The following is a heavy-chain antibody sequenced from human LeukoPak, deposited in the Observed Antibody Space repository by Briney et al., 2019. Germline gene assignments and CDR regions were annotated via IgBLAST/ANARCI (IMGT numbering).Heavy chain of an antibody. Sequence: GGSLKLSCAASGFAFSGSAMHWVRQPPGKGLEWVAVIRYDGSAYSYADSVKGRFTISRDNSKNTLYLQMSSLRAEDTAVYFCARDVWFGDYRWFDPWGQGTLVIVSS. CDR1: GFAFSGSA. V-gene: IGHV3-30*04. D-gene: IGHD3-10*01. J-gene: IGHJ5*02. CDR3: ARDVWFGDYRWFDP. CDR2: IRYDGSAY.